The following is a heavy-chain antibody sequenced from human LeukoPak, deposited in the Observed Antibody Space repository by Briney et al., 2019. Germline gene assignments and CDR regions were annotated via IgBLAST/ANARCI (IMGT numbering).Heavy chain of an antibody. J-gene: IGHJ6*03. Sequence: GGSLRLSCAASGFTFSSYGMHWVRQAPGKGLEWVAVISYDGSNKYYADSVKGRFTISRDNSKNTLYLQMSSLRAEDTAVYYCAKDRFRFLEWLDYMDVWGKGTTVTISS. V-gene: IGHV3-30*18. CDR1: GFTFSSYG. CDR3: AKDRFRFLEWLDYMDV. D-gene: IGHD3-3*01. CDR2: ISYDGSNK.